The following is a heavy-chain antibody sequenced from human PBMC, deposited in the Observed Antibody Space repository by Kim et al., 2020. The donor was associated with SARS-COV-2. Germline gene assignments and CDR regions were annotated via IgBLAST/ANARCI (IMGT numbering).Heavy chain of an antibody. CDR3: ARGGSGWINLKYYFDY. Sequence: GGSLRLSCAASGFTFSSYEMNWVRQAPGKGLEWVSYISSSGSTIYYADSVKGRFTISRDNAKNSLYLQMNSLRAEDTAVYYCARGGSGWINLKYYFDYWGQGTLVTVAS. J-gene: IGHJ4*02. CDR2: ISSSGSTI. V-gene: IGHV3-48*03. CDR1: GFTFSSYE. D-gene: IGHD6-19*01.